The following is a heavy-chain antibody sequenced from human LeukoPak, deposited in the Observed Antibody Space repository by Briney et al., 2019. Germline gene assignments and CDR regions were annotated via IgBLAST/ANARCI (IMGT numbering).Heavy chain of an antibody. D-gene: IGHD7-27*01. Sequence: GGSLRLSRAASGFTFSSYAMTWVRQAPGKGQEWVSEISGSGESTYYGDSVKGRFTISRDNSKNTLYLQMNSLGAGDTAIYYCAREHWDFDYWGQGTLVTVSS. J-gene: IGHJ4*02. CDR3: AREHWDFDY. CDR2: ISGSGEST. V-gene: IGHV3-23*01. CDR1: GFTFSSYA.